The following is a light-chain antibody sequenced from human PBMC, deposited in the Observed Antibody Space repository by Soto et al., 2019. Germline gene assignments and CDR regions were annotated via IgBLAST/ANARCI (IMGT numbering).Light chain of an antibody. CDR2: SNN. V-gene: IGLV1-44*01. Sequence: SVLTQPPSASGTPGQRVSISCSGSGSNIGSNTVNWYQQLPGTAPKLLMYSNNQRPSGVPDRFSGSKSGTSASLAISGLQSEDEADYYCAAWDDSLSGYVFGTGTKVTVL. CDR3: AAWDDSLSGYV. J-gene: IGLJ1*01. CDR1: GSNIGSNT.